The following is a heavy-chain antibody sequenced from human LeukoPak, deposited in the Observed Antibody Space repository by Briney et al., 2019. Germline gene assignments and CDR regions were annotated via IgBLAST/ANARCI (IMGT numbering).Heavy chain of an antibody. D-gene: IGHD2-15*01. V-gene: IGHV1-2*02. CDR2: INPNSGGT. Sequence: ASVKVSCKASGYTFTGYYMHWVRQAPGQGLEWMGWINPNSGGTNYAQKFQGRVTMTRDMSISTAYMELSRLRSDDTAVYYCARVGLGHRLGYCSGGSCYSGDYYYYYMDVWGKGTTVTVSS. CDR3: ARVGLGHRLGYCSGGSCYSGDYYYYYMDV. J-gene: IGHJ6*03. CDR1: GYTFTGYY.